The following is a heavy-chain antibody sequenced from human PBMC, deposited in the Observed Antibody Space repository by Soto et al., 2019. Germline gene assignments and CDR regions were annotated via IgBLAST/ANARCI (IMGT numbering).Heavy chain of an antibody. CDR2: VYYTGIT. V-gene: IGHV4-59*01. D-gene: IGHD2-8*02. CDR1: GGSISGSY. CDR3: ARSVTVPGAHIDY. Sequence: QVQLQESGPGLVKPSETLSLTCSVSGGSISGSYWSWIRQSPGKGLEWLGYVYYTGITNYSPSLRSRVSILVDTSKSEVSLRLSSVTAADSAVYFCARSVTVPGAHIDYWGQGTQVTVSS. J-gene: IGHJ4*02.